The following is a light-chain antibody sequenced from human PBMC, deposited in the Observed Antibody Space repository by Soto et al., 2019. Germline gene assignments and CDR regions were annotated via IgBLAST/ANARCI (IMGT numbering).Light chain of an antibody. CDR1: QSVSNNY. CDR3: KQYGSSPT. CDR2: GAS. J-gene: IGKJ5*01. V-gene: IGKV3-20*01. Sequence: EIVLTHSPGTLSFSPLEIATLSFSASQSVSNNYSAWYQQKPGQAPRLLMFGASSRATGIADRFSGSGSGTEFTLTISRLEPEDFAVYYCKQYGSSPTFGQGTRLEIK.